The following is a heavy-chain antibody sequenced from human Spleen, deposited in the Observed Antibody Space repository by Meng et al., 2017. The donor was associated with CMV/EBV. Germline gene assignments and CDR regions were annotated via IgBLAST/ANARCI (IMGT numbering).Heavy chain of an antibody. CDR1: GYSFTSYG. CDR3: ARDKVAGGYCSTTTCPQIFTY. Sequence: ASVKVSCKASGYSFTSYGMSWVRQAPGQGLEWMGWISVPNGNTNYAQKFQGRVSMTADTSTNTAYMELRSLRSDDTAVYYCARDKVAGGYCSTTTCPQIFTYWGQGTLVTVSS. D-gene: IGHD2-2*01. J-gene: IGHJ4*02. CDR2: ISVPNGNT. V-gene: IGHV1-18*01.